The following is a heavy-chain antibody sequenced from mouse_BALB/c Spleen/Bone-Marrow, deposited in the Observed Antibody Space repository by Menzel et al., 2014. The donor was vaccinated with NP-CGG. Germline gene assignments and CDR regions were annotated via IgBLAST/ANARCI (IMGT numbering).Heavy chain of an antibody. V-gene: IGHV1-7*01. Sequence: QVQLKQSGAELAKPGASVKMSCKASGYTFTNYWMHWVKQRPGQGLEWIGYINPSTGYTEYNQKFKDKATLTADKSSTTAYIEPSNLKSKDFSVYYCSRELGIQSSMITTKVSDYWGQGTTLTVSS. CDR3: SRELGIQSSMITTKVSDY. CDR1: GYTFTNYW. J-gene: IGHJ2*01. CDR2: INPSTGYT. D-gene: IGHD2-4*01.